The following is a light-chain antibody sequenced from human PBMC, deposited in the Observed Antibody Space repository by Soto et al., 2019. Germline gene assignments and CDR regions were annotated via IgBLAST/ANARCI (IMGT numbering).Light chain of an antibody. CDR3: QQLNSHPFT. J-gene: IGKJ4*01. CDR2: AAS. V-gene: IGKV1-9*01. Sequence: DIQLTQSPSFLSASVGDRVTITCRASQGIGTSLAWYQQKPGKAPKLLIFAASTLEGGVPSRFSGGGSGTEFTLTINSLQPEDFATYYCQQLNSHPFTFGGGTKVEIK. CDR1: QGIGTS.